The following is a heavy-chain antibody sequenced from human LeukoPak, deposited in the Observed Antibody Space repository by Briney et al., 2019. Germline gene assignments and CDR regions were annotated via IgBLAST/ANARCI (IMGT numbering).Heavy chain of an antibody. J-gene: IGHJ3*02. Sequence: GGSLRLSCAASGFTCSDYYISWMRQAPGKGQEGVSYISSSGSTIYYADSVKGRFTISRDNAKNSLYLQMNSLRAEDTAVYYCARVAAAADAFDIWGQGTMVTVSS. V-gene: IGHV3-11*01. D-gene: IGHD6-13*01. CDR3: ARVAAAADAFDI. CDR1: GFTCSDYY. CDR2: ISSSGSTI.